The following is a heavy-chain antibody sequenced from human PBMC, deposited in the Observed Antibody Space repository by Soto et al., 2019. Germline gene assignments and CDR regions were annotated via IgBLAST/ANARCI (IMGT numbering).Heavy chain of an antibody. CDR3: AKEIRAYSSSWSFDY. D-gene: IGHD6-13*01. CDR2: ISYDGSIQ. CDR1: GFTFSSYS. V-gene: IGHV3-30*18. J-gene: IGHJ4*02. Sequence: ESGGGVVQPGRSLRLSCAASGFTFSSYSMHWVRQAPGEGLEWVVVISYDGSIQYYTDSAKGRFTISRDNSKSTLYLQMNSLRAEDTAVYYCAKEIRAYSSSWSFDYWGQGTLVTVSS.